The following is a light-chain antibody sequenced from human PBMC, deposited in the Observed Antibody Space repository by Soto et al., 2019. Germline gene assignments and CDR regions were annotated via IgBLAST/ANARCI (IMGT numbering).Light chain of an antibody. J-gene: IGLJ2*01. V-gene: IGLV4-69*01. Sequence: QPVLTQSPSASASLGASVKLTCTLSSGHSNYAIAWHQQQPEKGPRFLMKLNSDGSHSKGDGIPDRFSGSSSGAERYLTLSTLQSEDEADYYCQTWVTGIHIFGGGTKLTVL. CDR1: SGHSNYA. CDR2: LNSDGSH. CDR3: QTWVTGIHI.